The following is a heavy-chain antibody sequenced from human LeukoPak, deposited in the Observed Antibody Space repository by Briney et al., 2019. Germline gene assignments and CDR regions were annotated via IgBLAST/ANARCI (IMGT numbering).Heavy chain of an antibody. CDR3: ARLPMVRGVRGDNWFDP. D-gene: IGHD3-10*01. J-gene: IGHJ5*02. Sequence: SETLSLTCTVSGGSISSGDYYWSWMRQPPGKGLEWIGYIYYSGSTYYNLSRKSRVTISGATYKNHFSLKLISVTAADTAVYYCARLPMVRGVRGDNWFDPWGQGTLVTVSS. CDR1: GGSISSGDYY. CDR2: IYYSGST. V-gene: IGHV4-30-4*01.